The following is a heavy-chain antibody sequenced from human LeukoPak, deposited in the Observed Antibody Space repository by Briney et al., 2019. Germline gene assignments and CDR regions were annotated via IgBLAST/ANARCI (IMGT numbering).Heavy chain of an antibody. CDR1: GFPFSNAW. CDR3: TGPGDYSSSSVIDY. J-gene: IGHJ4*02. V-gene: IGHV3-15*01. CDR2: IKSKTDGGTT. Sequence: GGSLRLSCAASGFPFSNAWMSWVRQAPGKGLEWVGRIKSKTDGGTTDYAAPGKGIFTISRDDSKNTLHLQMNSLKTDDTAVYYCTGPGDYSSSSVIDYWGQGTLVTVSS. D-gene: IGHD6-6*01.